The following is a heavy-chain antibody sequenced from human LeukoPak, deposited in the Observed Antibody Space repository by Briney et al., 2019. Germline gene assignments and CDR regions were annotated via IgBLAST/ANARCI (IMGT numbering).Heavy chain of an antibody. V-gene: IGHV3-74*01. D-gene: IGHD3-10*01. CDR3: ARDYYTSFDP. J-gene: IGHJ5*02. Sequence: GGSLRLSCAASGFTFSSHWMHWVRQAPGKGLVWVSRVNSDGSSTTYADSVKGRFTISRDNAKSTLYLQMNSLRAEDTAVYYCARDYYTSFDPWGQGTLVTVSS. CDR2: VNSDGSST. CDR1: GFTFSSHW.